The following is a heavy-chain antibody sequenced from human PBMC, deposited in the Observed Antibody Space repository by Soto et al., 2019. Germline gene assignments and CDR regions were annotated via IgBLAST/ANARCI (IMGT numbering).Heavy chain of an antibody. CDR1: VYTFTSYY. CDR3: ARGHIVLMVYALNHGMDV. V-gene: IGHV1-46*01. J-gene: IGHJ6*02. CDR2: INPSGGST. D-gene: IGHD2-8*01. Sequence: ASVKVSCKASVYTFTSYYMHWVRHAPGQGLEGMGIINPSGGSTSYAQKVQGRVTMTRDTSASTVYMELSSLRSEDTAVYYCARGHIVLMVYALNHGMDVWGQGTTVTVSS.